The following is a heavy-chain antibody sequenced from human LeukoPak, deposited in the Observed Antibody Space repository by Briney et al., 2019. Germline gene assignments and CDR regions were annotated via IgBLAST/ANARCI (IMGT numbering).Heavy chain of an antibody. J-gene: IGHJ4*02. CDR1: GFTFSSSG. CDR2: IWYDGINE. V-gene: IGHV3-33*01. Sequence: PGRSLRLSCAASGFTFSSSGMHWVRQAPGKGLEWVALIWYDGINEYYADSVKGRFSISRDDSKNTLYLQMNSLRAEGTAVYYCVRDKGSSWGEKYYFDYWGQGTLATVSS. CDR3: VRDKGSSWGEKYYFDY. D-gene: IGHD6-13*01.